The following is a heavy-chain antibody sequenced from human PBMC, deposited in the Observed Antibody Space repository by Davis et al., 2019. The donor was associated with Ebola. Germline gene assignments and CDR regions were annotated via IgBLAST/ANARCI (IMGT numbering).Heavy chain of an antibody. CDR1: GFTFSLYG. V-gene: IGHV3-30*18. Sequence: GKSLKISCAASGFTFSLYGMHWVRQAPGKGLEWVAVISYDGSNKYYADSVKGRFTISRDNSKNTLYLQMNSLRAEDTAVYYCAKEAGDGPRSYFDYWGQGTLVTVSS. J-gene: IGHJ4*02. CDR2: ISYDGSNK. CDR3: AKEAGDGPRSYFDY. D-gene: IGHD5-24*01.